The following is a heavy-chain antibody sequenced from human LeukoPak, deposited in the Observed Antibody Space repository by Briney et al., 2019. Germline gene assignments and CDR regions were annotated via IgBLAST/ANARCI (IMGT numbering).Heavy chain of an antibody. D-gene: IGHD3-9*01. J-gene: IGHJ5*02. V-gene: IGHV4-59*01. CDR2: IYYSGST. CDR1: GGSISSYY. Sequence: SETLSLTCTVSGGSISSYYWSWIRQPPGKGLECIGYIYYSGSTNYNPSLKSRVTISVDTSKNQFSLKLSSVTAADTAVYYCAREGRHYDILTGPAPFDPWGQGTLVTVSS. CDR3: AREGRHYDILTGPAPFDP.